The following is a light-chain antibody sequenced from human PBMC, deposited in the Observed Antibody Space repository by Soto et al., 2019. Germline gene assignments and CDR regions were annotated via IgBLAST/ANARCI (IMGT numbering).Light chain of an antibody. CDR2: AAS. CDR1: QGISSY. Sequence: AIRMTQSPSSLSASTGDRVTITCRASQGISSYLVWYQQKPGKAPKLLIYAASTLQSGVPSRFSGSGSGTDFTLTISCLQSEDFATYYCQQYYSYPPTFGGGTKVDIK. V-gene: IGKV1-8*01. J-gene: IGKJ4*01. CDR3: QQYYSYPPT.